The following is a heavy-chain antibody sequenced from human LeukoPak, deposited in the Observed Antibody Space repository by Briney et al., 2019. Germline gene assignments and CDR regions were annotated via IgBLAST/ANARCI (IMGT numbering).Heavy chain of an antibody. Sequence: SETLSLTCAVSGGSISSSNWWSWVRQPPGKGLEWIGEIYHSGSTNYNPSLKSRVTISVDTSKNQFSLKLSSVTAADTAVYYCARVGNIVVVPAAIFFGDWFDPWGQGTLVTVSS. V-gene: IGHV4-4*02. CDR2: IYHSGST. CDR1: GGSISSSNW. J-gene: IGHJ5*02. CDR3: ARVGNIVVVPAAIFFGDWFDP. D-gene: IGHD2-2*01.